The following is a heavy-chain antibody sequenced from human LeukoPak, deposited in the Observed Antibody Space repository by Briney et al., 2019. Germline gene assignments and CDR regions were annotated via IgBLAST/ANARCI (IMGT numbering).Heavy chain of an antibody. CDR1: GFTFSSYW. CDR3: ARHLLWFGELSGGFDY. CDR2: IKQDGSEK. D-gene: IGHD3-10*01. J-gene: IGHJ4*02. V-gene: IGHV3-7*03. Sequence: GGSLRLSCAASGFTFSSYWMSWVRQAPGKGLEWVANIKQDGSEKYYVDSVKGRFTISRDNAKNTLYLQMNSLRAEDTAVYYCARHLLWFGELSGGFDYWGQGTQVTVSS.